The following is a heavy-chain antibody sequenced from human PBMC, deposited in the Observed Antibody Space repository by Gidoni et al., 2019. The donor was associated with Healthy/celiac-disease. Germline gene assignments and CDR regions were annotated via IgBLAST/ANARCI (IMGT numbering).Heavy chain of an antibody. V-gene: IGHV3-30-3*01. Sequence: QVQLVESGGGVVQPGRSLRLSCAASGFTFSSYAMHWVRQAPGKGLEWVAVISYDGSNKYYADSVKGRFTISRDNSKNTLYLQMNSLRAEDTAVYYCARDSGYIADPRGFVAYKTSAFDIWGQGTMVTVSS. J-gene: IGHJ3*02. CDR1: GFTFSSYA. CDR3: ARDSGYIADPRGFVAYKTSAFDI. CDR2: ISYDGSNK. D-gene: IGHD5-18*01.